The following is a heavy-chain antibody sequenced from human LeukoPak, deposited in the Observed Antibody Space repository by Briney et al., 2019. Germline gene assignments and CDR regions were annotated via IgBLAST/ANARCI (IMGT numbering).Heavy chain of an antibody. CDR2: IYHSGST. J-gene: IGHJ5*02. CDR1: GGSTSSGGYS. V-gene: IGHV4-30-2*01. CDR3: ARAHITEEGNWFDP. Sequence: SETLSLTCAVSGGSTSSGGYSWSWIRQPPGKGLEWIGYIYHSGSTYYNPSLKSRVTISVDRSKNQFSLKLSSVTAADTAVYYCARAHITEEGNWFDPWGQGTLVTVSS. D-gene: IGHD1-14*01.